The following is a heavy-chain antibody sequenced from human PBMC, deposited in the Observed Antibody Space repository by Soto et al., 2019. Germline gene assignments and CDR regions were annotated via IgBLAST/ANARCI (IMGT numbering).Heavy chain of an antibody. CDR1: GGSISSYY. D-gene: IGHD2-2*01. J-gene: IGHJ3*02. CDR3: ARTYCSNTTCYDIFDI. CDR2: IYYSGST. Sequence: SETLSLTCTVSGGSISSYYWSWIRQPPGKGLEWIGYIYYSGSTNYNPSLKSRVTISVDTSKNQFSLKLRSVTAADTAEYYCARTYCSNTTCYDIFDIWGQGTMVTVS. V-gene: IGHV4-59*01.